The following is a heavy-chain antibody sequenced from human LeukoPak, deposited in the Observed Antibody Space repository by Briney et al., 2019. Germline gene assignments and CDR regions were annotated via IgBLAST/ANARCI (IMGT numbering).Heavy chain of an antibody. CDR3: ARVKSGGGPDY. D-gene: IGHD2-8*02. V-gene: IGHV4-34*01. CDR2: INHSGYT. Sequence: SETLSLTCAVYGGSFSGYYWSWIRQPPGKGLEWIGEINHSGYTNYNPSLKSRVTISVDTSKNQFSLKLSSVTAADTAVYYCARVKSGGGPDYWGQGTLVTVSS. J-gene: IGHJ4*02. CDR1: GGSFSGYY.